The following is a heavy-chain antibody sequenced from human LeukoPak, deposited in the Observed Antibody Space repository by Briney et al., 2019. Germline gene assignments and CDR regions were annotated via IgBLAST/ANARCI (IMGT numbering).Heavy chain of an antibody. CDR2: ISWDGGTT. CDR1: GFTFDDYT. D-gene: IGHD6-19*01. Sequence: GGSLRLSCAASGFTFDDYTIHWVRQAPGKGLEWVSLISWDGGTTYYADSVKGRFTISRDNSKNSLYLQMNSLRTEDTALYYCAKEGIEVAAFDYWGQGTLVTVSS. CDR3: AKEGIEVAAFDY. V-gene: IGHV3-43*01. J-gene: IGHJ4*02.